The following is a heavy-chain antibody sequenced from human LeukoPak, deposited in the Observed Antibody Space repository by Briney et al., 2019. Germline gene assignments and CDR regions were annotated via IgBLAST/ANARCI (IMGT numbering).Heavy chain of an antibody. CDR3: ARQLYGSDC. V-gene: IGHV4-34*01. CDR1: GVSFSTYY. D-gene: IGHD2-21*01. Sequence: PSETLSLTCGVSGVSFSTYYWSWIRQSPEKGLEWIGEVNHSGYTNYNPSLKSRVTISVDTSKNQFSLKLRSVTAADTAVYYCARQLYGSDCWGQGTLVTVSS. CDR2: VNHSGYT. J-gene: IGHJ4*02.